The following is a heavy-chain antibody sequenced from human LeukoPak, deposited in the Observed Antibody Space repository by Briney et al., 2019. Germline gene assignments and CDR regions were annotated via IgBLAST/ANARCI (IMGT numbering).Heavy chain of an antibody. CDR1: GFTFSSYE. CDR2: IRYDGSNK. J-gene: IGHJ4*02. V-gene: IGHV3-30*02. Sequence: PGGSLRLSCAASGFTFSSYEMHWVRQAPGKGLEWVAFIRYDGSNKYYADSVKGRFTISRDNSKNTLYLQMNSLRAEDTAVYYCAKGDSGWYGGTDDYWGQGTLVTVSS. D-gene: IGHD6-19*01. CDR3: AKGDSGWYGGTDDY.